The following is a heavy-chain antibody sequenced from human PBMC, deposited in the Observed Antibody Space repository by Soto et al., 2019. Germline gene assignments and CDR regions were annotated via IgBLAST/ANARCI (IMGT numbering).Heavy chain of an antibody. D-gene: IGHD2-15*01. CDR1: GAPITINY. V-gene: IGHV4-59*01. Sequence: SETLSLTCTVSGAPITINYWSWIRQAPGKGLEWIGYIYYSGSTTYNPSLKSRVTISVDTSKNQFSLKLSSVTAADTAVYYCARVFSPRYCSGGSCYFDYFDYWGQGTLVTVSS. J-gene: IGHJ4*02. CDR3: ARVFSPRYCSGGSCYFDYFDY. CDR2: IYYSGST.